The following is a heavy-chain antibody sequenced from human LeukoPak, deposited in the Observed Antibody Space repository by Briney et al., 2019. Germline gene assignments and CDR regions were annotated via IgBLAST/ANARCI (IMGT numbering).Heavy chain of an antibody. Sequence: SQTLSLTCTVSGGSISSGNCYWSWIRQPPGKGLEWIGSIYYSGSTYYNPSLKSRVTISVDTSRNQFSLRLSSVTAAGTAVYYCARAGETGEFDYWGQGTLVTVSS. CDR2: IYYSGST. D-gene: IGHD7-27*01. CDR3: ARAGETGEFDY. CDR1: GGSISSGNCY. J-gene: IGHJ4*02. V-gene: IGHV4-30-4*01.